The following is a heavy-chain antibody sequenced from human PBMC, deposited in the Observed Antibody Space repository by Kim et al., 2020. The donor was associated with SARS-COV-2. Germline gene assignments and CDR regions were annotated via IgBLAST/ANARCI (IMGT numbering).Heavy chain of an antibody. CDR3: ARGGITMVRGVIIPHGMDV. J-gene: IGHJ6*02. V-gene: IGHV1-18*01. Sequence: ASVKVSCKASGYTFTSYGISWVRQAPGQGLEWMGWISAYNGNTNYAQKLQGRVTMTTDTSTSTAYMELRSLRSDDTAVYYCARGGITMVRGVIIPHGMDVWGQGTTVTVSS. D-gene: IGHD3-10*01. CDR1: GYTFTSYG. CDR2: ISAYNGNT.